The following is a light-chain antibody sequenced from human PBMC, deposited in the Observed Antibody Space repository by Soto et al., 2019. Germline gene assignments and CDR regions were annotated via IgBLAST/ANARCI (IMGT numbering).Light chain of an antibody. CDR1: SSDVGGYNY. V-gene: IGLV2-11*01. CDR3: CSYAGTYTHYV. CDR2: DVS. Sequence: QSALTQPRSVSGSPGQSVTISCTGTSSDVGGYNYVSWYQQHPGKAPKLMIYDVSKRPSGVPDRFSGSKSGNAASLNISGLQAEDEADYYCCSYAGTYTHYVFGTGTKLTVL. J-gene: IGLJ1*01.